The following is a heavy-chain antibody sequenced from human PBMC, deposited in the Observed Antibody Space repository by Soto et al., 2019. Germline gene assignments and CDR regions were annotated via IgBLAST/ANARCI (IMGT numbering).Heavy chain of an antibody. J-gene: IGHJ4*02. Sequence: EVQLLESGGGLVQPGGSLRLSCAASGFTFNNYAMTWVRQAPGKGLAWVSAISGVGDTTSYADSVKGRFTVSRDGSKNTLYLQMSSLRAEDTALYYCAKGRGGSGSLTPRVDFWGQGTLVTVSS. CDR1: GFTFNNYA. V-gene: IGHV3-23*01. D-gene: IGHD3-10*01. CDR2: ISGVGDTT. CDR3: AKGRGGSGSLTPRVDF.